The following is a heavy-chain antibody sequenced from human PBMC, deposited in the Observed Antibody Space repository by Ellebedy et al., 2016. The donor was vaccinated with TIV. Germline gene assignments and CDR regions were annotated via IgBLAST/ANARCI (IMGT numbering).Heavy chain of an antibody. J-gene: IGHJ6*03. Sequence: SVKVSXKASGGTFSSYAISWVRQAPGQGLEWMGGIIPIFGTANYAQKFQGRVTITADESTSTAYMELSSLRSEDTAVYYCASVAARPGAYYYYYYMDVWGKGTTVTVSS. CDR2: IIPIFGTA. CDR1: GGTFSSYA. D-gene: IGHD6-6*01. V-gene: IGHV1-69*13. CDR3: ASVAARPGAYYYYYYMDV.